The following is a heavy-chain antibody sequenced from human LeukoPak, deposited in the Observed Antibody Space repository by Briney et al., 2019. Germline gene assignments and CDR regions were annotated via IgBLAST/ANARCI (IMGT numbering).Heavy chain of an antibody. CDR2: ISGSGGST. J-gene: IGHJ4*02. CDR1: GFTFSTYA. Sequence: GGSLRLSCAASGFTFSTYAMSWVRQAPGKGLEWVSAISGSGGSTYYADSVKGRFTISRDNSKNTLYLQMNSLRAEDTAVYYCARVVAAMGGIDYWGQGTLVTVSS. D-gene: IGHD2-21*02. V-gene: IGHV3-23*01. CDR3: ARVVAAMGGIDY.